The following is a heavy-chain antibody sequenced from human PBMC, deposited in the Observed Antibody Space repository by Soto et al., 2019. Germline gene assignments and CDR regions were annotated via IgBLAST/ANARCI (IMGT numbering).Heavy chain of an antibody. Sequence: QLQLXXSXSXLXXPXXTLSLTXAVSGGSISSGGYSWSWIRQPPGKGLEWIGYIYHSGSTYYNPSLKSRVTISVDRSKNQFSLKLSSVTAADTAVYYCAAGGGLPRYYWGQGTLVTVSS. J-gene: IGHJ4*02. V-gene: IGHV4-30-2*01. CDR1: GGSISSGGYS. CDR3: AAGGGLPRYY. D-gene: IGHD5-12*01. CDR2: IYHSGST.